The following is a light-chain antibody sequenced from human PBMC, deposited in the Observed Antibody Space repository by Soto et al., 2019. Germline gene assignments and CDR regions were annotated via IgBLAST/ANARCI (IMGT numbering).Light chain of an antibody. CDR2: EVS. CDR3: MQAIQLPLT. Sequence: DILMTQTPLSLSVTPGQPASITCKSSQSLVNSDGTTYLYWYVQKPGQPPQLLMDEVSNRFSGVPDRFSGGGSGTDFTLKISRVEAEDVGIYYCMQAIQLPLTFGGGTKVEIK. J-gene: IGKJ4*01. V-gene: IGKV2D-29*01. CDR1: QSLVNSDGTTY.